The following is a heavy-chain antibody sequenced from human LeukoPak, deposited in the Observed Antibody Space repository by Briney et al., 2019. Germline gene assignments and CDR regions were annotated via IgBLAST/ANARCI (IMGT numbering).Heavy chain of an antibody. CDR2: INHSGST. CDR3: ARGGRQQLTPYYFDY. D-gene: IGHD6-13*01. CDR1: GGSFSGYY. V-gene: IGHV4-34*01. Sequence: SETLSLTCAVYGGSFSGYYWSWIRQPPGKGLEWIGEINHSGSTNYNPSLNRRVTISVDTSKNQFSLKLSSVTAADTAVYYCARGGRQQLTPYYFDYWGQGTLVTVSS. J-gene: IGHJ4*02.